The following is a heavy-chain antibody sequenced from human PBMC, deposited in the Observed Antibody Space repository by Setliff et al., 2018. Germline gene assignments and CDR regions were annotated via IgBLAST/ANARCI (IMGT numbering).Heavy chain of an antibody. D-gene: IGHD2-15*01. V-gene: IGHV1-3*01. Sequence: ASVKVSCKASGYTFTNYGISWVRQAPGQGLEWMGWINPGNGNTKYSQKFQGRVTITRDTSASTAYMELSSLRSEDTALYSCAASVGGAPYYYGLDVWGQGTTVTVSS. CDR2: INPGNGNT. CDR3: AASVGGAPYYYGLDV. CDR1: GYTFTNYG. J-gene: IGHJ6*02.